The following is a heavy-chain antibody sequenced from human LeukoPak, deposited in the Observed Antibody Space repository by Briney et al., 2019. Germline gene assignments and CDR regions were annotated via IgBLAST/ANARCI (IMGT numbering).Heavy chain of an antibody. D-gene: IGHD1-26*01. Sequence: SETLSLTCTVSGGSISRSSCYWGWIRQPPGKGLEWIGTIYYSGSTYYNPSLKSRVTMSLGESKNHLSLNLASVTAADTAVYYCSRESGPFSPFGHWGQGTLVTVTS. CDR2: IYYSGST. CDR3: SRESGPFSPFGH. J-gene: IGHJ4*02. V-gene: IGHV4-39*07. CDR1: GGSISRSSCY.